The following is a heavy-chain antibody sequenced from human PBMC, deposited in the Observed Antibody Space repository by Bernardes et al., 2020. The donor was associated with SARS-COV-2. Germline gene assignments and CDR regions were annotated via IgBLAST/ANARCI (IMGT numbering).Heavy chain of an antibody. D-gene: IGHD5-12*01. CDR3: AKGETSGPLGYYFDS. Sequence: GGSLRLSCAASGFTFDNYAMTWVRQAPGKGLAWVSTISGSGSYRYYADSVKGRITISRDNSKNTVFLQLDSLRAEDTAIYYCAKGETSGPLGYYFDSWGQGTLVTVSS. CDR2: ISGSGSYR. V-gene: IGHV3-23*01. CDR1: GFTFDNYA. J-gene: IGHJ4*02.